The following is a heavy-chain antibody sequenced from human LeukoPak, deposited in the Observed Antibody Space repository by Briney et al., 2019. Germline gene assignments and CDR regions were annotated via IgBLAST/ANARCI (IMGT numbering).Heavy chain of an antibody. CDR2: IKSKTDGGTT. CDR1: GFTFSNAW. J-gene: IGHJ3*02. D-gene: IGHD1-20*01. Sequence: GGSLRLSCAASGFTFSNAWMNWVRQAPGKGLEWVGRIKSKTDGGTTDYAAPVKGRFTISRDDSKNTLYLQMSSLKTEDTALYYCTRTATYNWNPEGAFDIWGQGTMVTVSS. CDR3: TRTATYNWNPEGAFDI. V-gene: IGHV3-15*01.